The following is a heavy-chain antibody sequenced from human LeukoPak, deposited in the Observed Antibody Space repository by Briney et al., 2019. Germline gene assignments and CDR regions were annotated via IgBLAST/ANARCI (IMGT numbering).Heavy chain of an antibody. CDR1: GGSFSGYY. D-gene: IGHD1-26*01. V-gene: IGHV4-34*01. Sequence: SETLSLTCAVYGGSFSGYYWSWIRQPPGKGLEWIGEINHSGSTNYNPSLKSRVTISVDTSKNQFSLKLSSVTAADTAVYYCAREWVVGATLWLHNYFDYWGQGTLVTVSS. J-gene: IGHJ4*02. CDR2: INHSGST. CDR3: AREWVVGATLWLHNYFDY.